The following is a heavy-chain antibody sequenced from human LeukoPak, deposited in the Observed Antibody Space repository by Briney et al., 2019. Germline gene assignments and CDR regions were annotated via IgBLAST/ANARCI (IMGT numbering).Heavy chain of an antibody. V-gene: IGHV3-23*01. CDR1: GFTFSSYA. CDR3: AKGGSGYYLVTAFDI. D-gene: IGHD3-22*01. Sequence: GGSLRLSCAASGFTFSSYAMSWVRQAPGKGLEWVSAISGSGGSTYYADSVKGRFTISRDNSKNTLYLKMNSLRAEDTAVYYCAKGGSGYYLVTAFDIWGQGTMVTVSS. J-gene: IGHJ3*02. CDR2: ISGSGGST.